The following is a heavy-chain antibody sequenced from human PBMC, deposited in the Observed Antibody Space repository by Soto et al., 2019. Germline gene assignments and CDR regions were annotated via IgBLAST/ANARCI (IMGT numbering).Heavy chain of an antibody. D-gene: IGHD3-3*01. Sequence: QVQLVQSGAEVKKPGASVKVSCKASGYTFTSYGISWVRQAPGQGLEWMGWISAYNGNTNYAQKLQGRVTMTTDTSTSTDYMELRSLRSDDTAVYYCSRGEYDFWSGYYKGNWFDPWGQGTLVTVSS. CDR3: SRGEYDFWSGYYKGNWFDP. CDR2: ISAYNGNT. J-gene: IGHJ5*02. V-gene: IGHV1-18*01. CDR1: GYTFTSYG.